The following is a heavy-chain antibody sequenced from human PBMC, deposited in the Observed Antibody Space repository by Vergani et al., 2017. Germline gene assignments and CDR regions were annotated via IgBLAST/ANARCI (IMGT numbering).Heavy chain of an antibody. Sequence: QVQLQESGPGLVKPSQTLSLTCTVSGGSISSGGYYWTWIRQHPGKGLEWIGYIYYSGSTYYNPSLKSRVTRSVATSKNQFSLMMSSVTAADTAVYYCAREAAFGTGPNEWGYFDCWGQGTLVTVSS. CDR1: GGSISSGGYY. CDR2: IYYSGST. J-gene: IGHJ4*02. V-gene: IGHV4-31*03. D-gene: IGHD1-7*01. CDR3: AREAAFGTGPNEWGYFDC.